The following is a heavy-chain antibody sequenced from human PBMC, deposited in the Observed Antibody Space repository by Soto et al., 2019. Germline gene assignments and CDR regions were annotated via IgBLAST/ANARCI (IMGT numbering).Heavy chain of an antibody. D-gene: IGHD2-15*01. CDR1: GGTFSSYA. J-gene: IGHJ4*02. CDR3: GRALRGGGCGGGGDY. Sequence: QVQLVQSGAEVKKPGSSVKVSCKASGGTFSSYAISWVRQAPGQGLEWMGGIIPIFGTANYAQKFQGRVRFTADEPKCTANMEVGSLRWGDGAVDLCGRALRGGGCGGGGDYWGQGTLVTVSS. CDR2: IIPIFGTA. V-gene: IGHV1-69*01.